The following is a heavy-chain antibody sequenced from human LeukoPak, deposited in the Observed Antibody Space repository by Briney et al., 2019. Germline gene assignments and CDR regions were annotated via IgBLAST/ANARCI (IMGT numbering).Heavy chain of an antibody. CDR1: GFTFSSYA. J-gene: IGHJ4*02. Sequence: QPGGSLRLSCAASGFTFSSYAMSWVRQAPGKGLEWVSAISGSGGSTYYADSVKGRFTISRDNSKNTLYLQMNSLRAEDTAVYYCAKARARAPSTKALVVTSGEGFDYWGQGTLVTVSS. D-gene: IGHD4-23*01. V-gene: IGHV3-23*01. CDR2: ISGSGGST. CDR3: AKARARAPSTKALVVTSGEGFDY.